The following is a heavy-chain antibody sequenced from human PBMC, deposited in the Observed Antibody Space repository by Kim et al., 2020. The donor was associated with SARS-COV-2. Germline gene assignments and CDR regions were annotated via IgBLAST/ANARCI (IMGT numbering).Heavy chain of an antibody. D-gene: IGHD2-2*01. V-gene: IGHV3-33*01. J-gene: IGHJ4*02. Sequence: GGSLRLSCAASGFTFSSYGIHWVRQAPGKGLEWVAVILYDGIKKFYADSVKGRFTISRDNSKNTLYLQMNSLRVEDTDVYYCASACSTSKCDQANFDYWGQGTLVTVSS. CDR2: ILYDGIKK. CDR3: ASACSTSKCDQANFDY. CDR1: GFTFSSYG.